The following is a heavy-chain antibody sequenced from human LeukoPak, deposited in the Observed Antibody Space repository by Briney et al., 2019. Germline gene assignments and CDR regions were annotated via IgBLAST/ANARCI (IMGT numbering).Heavy chain of an antibody. V-gene: IGHV3-48*03. CDR3: AKDLSLDSSGYFFS. J-gene: IGHJ5*02. CDR2: ISSSGSIT. Sequence: GGSLRLSCSASGFTFSSYEMNWVRQAPGKGLEWVSYISSSGSITYYADSAKDRLTISRDNSKSTLFLQMSSLRGEDTAVYYCAKDLSLDSSGYFFSWGQGTLVTVSS. CDR1: GFTFSSYE. D-gene: IGHD3-22*01.